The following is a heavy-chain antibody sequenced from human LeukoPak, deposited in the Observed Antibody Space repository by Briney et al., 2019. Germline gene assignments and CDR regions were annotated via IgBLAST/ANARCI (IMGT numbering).Heavy chain of an antibody. V-gene: IGHV4-61*01. CDR2: IYYSGST. D-gene: IGHD6-19*01. Sequence: SETLSLTCTVSGGSVSSGSYYWSWIRQPPGKGLEWIGYIYYSGSTNYNPSLKSRVTISVDTSKNQFSLKLSSVTAADTAVYYCARLVVAGTTRDAFDIWGQGTMVTVSS. CDR3: ARLVVAGTTRDAFDI. CDR1: GGSVSSGSYY. J-gene: IGHJ3*02.